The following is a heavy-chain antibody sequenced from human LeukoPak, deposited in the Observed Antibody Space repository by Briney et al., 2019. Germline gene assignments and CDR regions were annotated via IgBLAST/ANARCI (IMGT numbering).Heavy chain of an antibody. J-gene: IGHJ4*02. CDR2: IYYSGST. D-gene: IGHD3-10*01. CDR3: ARAYEVVTMVRGVIITSAAPFDY. CDR1: ADSISSGGYS. V-gene: IGHV4-61*08. Sequence: PSETLSLTCAVSADSISSGGYSWSWIRQPPGKGLEWIGYIYYSGSTNYNPSLKSRVTISVDTSKNQFSLKLSSVTAADTAVYYCARAYEVVTMVRGVIITSAAPFDYWGQGTLVTVSS.